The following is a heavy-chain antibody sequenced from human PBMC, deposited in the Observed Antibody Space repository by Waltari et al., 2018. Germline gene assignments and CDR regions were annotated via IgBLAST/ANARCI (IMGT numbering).Heavy chain of an antibody. CDR3: AAVAWHYSVRIDY. J-gene: IGHJ4*02. CDR1: GHSIRSEYF. D-gene: IGHD6-19*01. CDR2: THHYGTT. Sequence: QVQLQESGPGLVKPSETLSLTCAVFGHSIRSEYFWGWIRQPPGKGLEWIGTTHHYGTTFYSPSLQNRITISLDTSNNQFSLRLRSMTAADTAVYYCAAVAWHYSVRIDYWGQGTLVTVSS. V-gene: IGHV4-38-2*01.